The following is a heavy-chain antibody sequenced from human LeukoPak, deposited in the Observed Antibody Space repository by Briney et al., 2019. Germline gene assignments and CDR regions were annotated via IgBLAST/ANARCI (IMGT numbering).Heavy chain of an antibody. CDR1: GFTFSSYA. Sequence: GGSLRLSCAASGFTFSSYAMHWVRQAPGKGLEWVAVISYDGSNKYYADSVKGRFTISRDNSKNTLYLQMNSLRAEDTAVYYCARDFRGTDSHGLEGLFEKNWGQGTLVTVSS. CDR3: ARDFRGTDSHGLEGLFEKN. V-gene: IGHV3-30*04. D-gene: IGHD5-18*01. CDR2: ISYDGSNK. J-gene: IGHJ4*02.